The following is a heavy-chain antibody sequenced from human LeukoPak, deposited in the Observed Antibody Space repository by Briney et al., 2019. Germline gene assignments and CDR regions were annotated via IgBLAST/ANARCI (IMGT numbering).Heavy chain of an antibody. D-gene: IGHD3-10*01. Sequence: GGSLRLSCAASGFTFSNAWMSWVRQAPGKGLEWVGRIKSKTDGGTTDYAAPVKGRFTISRDDSKNTLYLQMNSLKTEDTAVYYCTTEVSLWFGESPGSDFDYWGQGTLVTVSS. V-gene: IGHV3-15*01. CDR2: IKSKTDGGTT. CDR1: GFTFSNAW. J-gene: IGHJ4*02. CDR3: TTEVSLWFGESPGSDFDY.